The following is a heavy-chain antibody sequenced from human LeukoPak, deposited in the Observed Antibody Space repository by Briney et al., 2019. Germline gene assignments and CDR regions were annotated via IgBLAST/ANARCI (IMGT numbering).Heavy chain of an antibody. CDR2: ISSSGGST. CDR3: ANHGGWLGFDN. J-gene: IGHJ4*02. CDR1: GFTFNSYA. V-gene: IGHV3-23*01. Sequence: GGSLRLSCAASGFTFNSYATSWVRRAPGEGLEWVSTISSSGGSTYYADSVKGRFNISRHNSKNTLYLQMNSLRAEDAALYYCANHGGWLGFDNWGQGTLVTVSS. D-gene: IGHD6-19*01.